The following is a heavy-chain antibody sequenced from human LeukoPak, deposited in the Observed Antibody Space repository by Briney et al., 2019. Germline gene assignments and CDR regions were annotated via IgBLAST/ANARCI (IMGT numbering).Heavy chain of an antibody. J-gene: IGHJ4*02. V-gene: IGHV4-61*02. Sequence: SETLSLTCTVSGGSISSGSYYWSWIRQPAGKGLEWIGRIYTSGSSNYNPSLKSRVTISVDTSKNQFSLKLSSVTAADTAVYYCARRKPGYSSGWYMGNFDYWGQGTLVTVSS. CDR2: IYTSGSS. CDR1: GGSISSGSYY. CDR3: ARRKPGYSSGWYMGNFDY. D-gene: IGHD6-19*01.